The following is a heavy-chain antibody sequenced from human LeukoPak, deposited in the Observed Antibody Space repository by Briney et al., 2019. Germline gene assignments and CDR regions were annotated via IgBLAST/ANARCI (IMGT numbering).Heavy chain of an antibody. J-gene: IGHJ4*02. CDR1: GGSISSYY. Sequence: SETLSLTCTVSGGSISSYYWSWIRQPPGKGLEWIGYIYYSGSTNYNPSLKSRVTISVDTSKNQISLKLSSVTAADTAVYYCARVGSIAAAGPTFDYWGQGTLVTVSS. CDR3: ARVGSIAAAGPTFDY. V-gene: IGHV4-59*01. CDR2: IYYSGST. D-gene: IGHD6-13*01.